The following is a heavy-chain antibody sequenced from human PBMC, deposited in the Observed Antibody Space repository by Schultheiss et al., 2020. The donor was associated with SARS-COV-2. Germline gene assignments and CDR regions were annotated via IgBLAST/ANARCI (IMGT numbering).Heavy chain of an antibody. J-gene: IGHJ6*02. CDR2: IKSKTDGGTT. V-gene: IGHV3-15*01. CDR1: GFTFSNAW. CDR3: TTGGITIFGVVPDV. Sequence: GGSLRLSCAASGFTFSNAWMSWVRQAPGKGLEWVGRIKSKTDGGTTDYAAPVKGRFTISRDDSKNTLYLQMNSLKTEDTAVYYCTTGGITIFGVVPDVWGQGTTVTVSS. D-gene: IGHD3-3*01.